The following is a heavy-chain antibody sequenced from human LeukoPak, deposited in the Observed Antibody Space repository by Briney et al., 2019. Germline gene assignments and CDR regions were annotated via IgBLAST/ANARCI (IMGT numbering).Heavy chain of an antibody. CDR1: GFTFSSYA. CDR3: AKGPHDYGDYFDY. Sequence: GGSLRLSCAASGFTFSSYAMNWVRQAPGKGLEWVSVISGGGSSTYYADSVKGRFTTSRDNSKNTLYLQMNSLRADDTAVYYCAKGPHDYGDYFDYWGQGTLVTVSS. CDR2: ISGGGSST. J-gene: IGHJ4*02. D-gene: IGHD4-17*01. V-gene: IGHV3-23*01.